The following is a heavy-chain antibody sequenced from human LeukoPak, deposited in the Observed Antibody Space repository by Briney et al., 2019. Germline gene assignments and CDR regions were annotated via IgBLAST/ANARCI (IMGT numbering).Heavy chain of an antibody. CDR2: ISSSGSTI. CDR1: GFTFSDYY. D-gene: IGHD3-10*01. J-gene: IGHJ5*02. V-gene: IGHV3-11*01. Sequence: GGSLRLSCAASGFTFSDYYMSWIRQAPGKGLEWVSYISSSGSTIYYADSVKGRFTISRDNAKNSLYLQMNSLRAEDTAMYYCARAGRIRYYGSGSYHNDRWFDPWGQGTLVTVSS. CDR3: ARAGRIRYYGSGSYHNDRWFDP.